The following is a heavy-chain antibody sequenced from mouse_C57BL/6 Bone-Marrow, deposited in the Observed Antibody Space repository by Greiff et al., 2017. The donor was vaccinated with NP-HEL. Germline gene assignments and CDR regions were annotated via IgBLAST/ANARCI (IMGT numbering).Heavy chain of an antibody. Sequence: QVQLKESGPGLVQPSQSLSITCTVSGFSLTSYGVHWVRQSPGKGLEWLGVIWSGGSTDYNAAFISRLSISKDNSKSQVFFKMNSLQADDTAIYYCARNTAHGNSFFYAMDYWGQGTSVTVSS. V-gene: IGHV2-2*01. CDR2: IWSGGST. J-gene: IGHJ4*01. CDR3: ARNTAHGNSFFYAMDY. CDR1: GFSLTSYG. D-gene: IGHD2-1*01.